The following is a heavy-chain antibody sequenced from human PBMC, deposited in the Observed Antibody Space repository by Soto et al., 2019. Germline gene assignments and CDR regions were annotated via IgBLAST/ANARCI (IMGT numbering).Heavy chain of an antibody. Sequence: QLQLQESGPGLVKPSETLSLTCSVSGGSVSYNSYYWGWIGQPPGKGLEWVGGIFYTVTTYYNPSLKDRVSISVDTSKNSSSPNLSSVTAADTAVYFCERLVVVAPVATVWGQGALVAVSS. CDR1: GGSVSYNSYY. J-gene: IGHJ4*02. CDR2: IFYTVTT. V-gene: IGHV4-39*01. D-gene: IGHD2-21*01. CDR3: ERLVVVAPVATV.